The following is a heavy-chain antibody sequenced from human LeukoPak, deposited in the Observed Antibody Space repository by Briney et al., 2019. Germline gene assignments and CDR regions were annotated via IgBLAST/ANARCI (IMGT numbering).Heavy chain of an antibody. Sequence: GGSLRLSRAASGFTFSSYWMSWVRQAPGKGLEWVANIKQDGSEKYYVDSVKGRFTISRDNSKNTLYLQIKSLRAEDTAIYYCAKDRIWTPTYFDHWGQGALVTVSS. J-gene: IGHJ4*02. CDR3: AKDRIWTPTYFDH. V-gene: IGHV3-7*03. CDR1: GFTFSSYW. CDR2: IKQDGSEK. D-gene: IGHD2/OR15-2a*01.